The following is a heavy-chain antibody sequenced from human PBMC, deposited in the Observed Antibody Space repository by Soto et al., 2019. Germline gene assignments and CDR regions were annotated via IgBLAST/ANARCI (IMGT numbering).Heavy chain of an antibody. V-gene: IGHV4-39*01. Sequence: SETLSLTSTVSGGSISSSSYCWGWIRQPPGKGLEWIGSIYYSGSAYYNPSLKSRVTISVDTSKNQFSLKLSSVTAADTAVYYCARTYYNWNDRGAFDIWGQGTMVTVS. CDR2: IYYSGSA. CDR1: GGSISSSSYC. CDR3: ARTYYNWNDRGAFDI. J-gene: IGHJ3*02. D-gene: IGHD1-1*01.